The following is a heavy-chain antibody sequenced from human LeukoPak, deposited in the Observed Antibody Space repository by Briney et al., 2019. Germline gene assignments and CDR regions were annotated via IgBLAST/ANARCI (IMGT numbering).Heavy chain of an antibody. CDR1: GGSISSYY. J-gene: IGHJ6*02. V-gene: IGHV4-59*01. D-gene: IGHD2-2*01. CDR2: IYYSGST. CDR3: ARNPTYCSSTSCYGWGDYYGMDV. Sequence: PTETLSLTCTVSGGSISSYYWSWIRQPPGKGLEWIGYIYYSGSTNYNPSLKSRVTISVDTSKNQFSLKLSSVTAADTAVYYCARNPTYCSSTSCYGWGDYYGMDVWGQGTTVTVSS.